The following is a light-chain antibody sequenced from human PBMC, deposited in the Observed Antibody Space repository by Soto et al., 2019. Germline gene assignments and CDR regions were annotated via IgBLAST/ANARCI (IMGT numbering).Light chain of an antibody. J-gene: IGKJ4*01. CDR2: GAS. CDR3: QQYNNWPLT. V-gene: IGKV3-15*01. CDR1: QIVSSN. Sequence: EIVMTHSPATLSGSPGERATLSCRASQIVSSNLAWYQQKPGQAPRLLIYGASTRATGIPARFSGSGSGTEFTLTISSLQSEDFAVYYCQQYNNWPLTFGGGTKVDIK.